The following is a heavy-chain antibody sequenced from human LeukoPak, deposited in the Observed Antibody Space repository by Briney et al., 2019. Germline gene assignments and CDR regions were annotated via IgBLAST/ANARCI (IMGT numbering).Heavy chain of an antibody. CDR3: ARDTPSGGSS. Sequence: GSLRLSCATSGFTFSSYWMSWVRQPPGKGLEWIGEIYHSGSTNYNPSLKSRVTISVDKSKNQFSLKLSSVTAADTAVYYCARDTPSGGSSWGQGTLVTVSS. V-gene: IGHV4-4*02. CDR1: GFTFSSYW. J-gene: IGHJ5*02. D-gene: IGHD2-15*01. CDR2: IYHSGST.